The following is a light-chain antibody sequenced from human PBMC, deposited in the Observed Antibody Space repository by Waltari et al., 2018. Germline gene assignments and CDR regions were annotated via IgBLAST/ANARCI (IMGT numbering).Light chain of an antibody. V-gene: IGLV4-69*01. CDR3: QTGGHGTWV. CDR2: VNSDGSH. CDR1: SGHRSTI. Sequence: QLVLTQSPSASASLGASVKLTCTLSSGHRSTIIAWLQQQPEKSPRYLMKVNSDGSHSKGDDIPDRFSGSSSVAGRYLAIPSVLSEDEADYYCQTGGHGTWVFGGGTTLTVL. J-gene: IGLJ3*02.